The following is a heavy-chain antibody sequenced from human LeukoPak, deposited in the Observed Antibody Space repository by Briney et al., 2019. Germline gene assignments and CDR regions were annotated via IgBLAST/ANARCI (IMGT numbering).Heavy chain of an antibody. CDR1: GFTFSSYG. D-gene: IGHD3-3*01. J-gene: IGHJ4*02. Sequence: PGGSLRLSCAASGFTFSSYGMHWVRQAPGKGLEWVAVIWYDGSNKYYADSVKGRFTISRDNAKNSLYLQMNSLRAEDTAVYYCAREPPSYYDFWSGPGDYWGQGTLVTVSS. CDR3: AREPPSYYDFWSGPGDY. CDR2: IWYDGSNK. V-gene: IGHV3-33*01.